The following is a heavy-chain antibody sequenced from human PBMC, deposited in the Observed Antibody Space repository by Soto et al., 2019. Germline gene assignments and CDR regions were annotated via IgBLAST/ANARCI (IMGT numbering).Heavy chain of an antibody. CDR1: GGSISSGGYY. V-gene: IGHV4-31*03. CDR2: IYYSGST. CDR3: ARESPITMIDY. Sequence: SETLSLTCTVSGGSISSGGYYWSWIRQHPGKGLEWIGYIYYSGSTYYNPSLKSRVTISVDTSKNQFSLKLSSVTAADTAVYYCARESPITMIDYWGQGTLVTVSS. J-gene: IGHJ4*02. D-gene: IGHD3-22*01.